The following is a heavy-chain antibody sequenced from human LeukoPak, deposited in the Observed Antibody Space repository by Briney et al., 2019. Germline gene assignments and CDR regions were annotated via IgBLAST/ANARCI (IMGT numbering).Heavy chain of an antibody. J-gene: IGHJ4*02. V-gene: IGHV4-61*02. CDR1: GGSISSGSYY. CDR3: ARDRSIAAAGDFDY. CDR2: IYTSGST. D-gene: IGHD6-13*01. Sequence: PSETLSLTCAVSGGSISSGSYYWSWIRQPAGKGLEWIGRIYTSGSTNYNPSLKSRVTISVDTSKNQFSLKLSSVTAADTAVYYCARDRSIAAAGDFDYWGQGTLVTVSS.